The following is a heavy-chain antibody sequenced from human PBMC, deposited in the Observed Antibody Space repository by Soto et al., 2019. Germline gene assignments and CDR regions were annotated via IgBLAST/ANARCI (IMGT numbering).Heavy chain of an antibody. CDR3: ARGGPAGTNYYYYYMDV. V-gene: IGHV1-8*01. CDR1: GYTFTSYD. Sequence: ASVKVSFKASGYTFTSYDINWVRQATGQGLEWMGWMNPNSGNTGYAQKFQGRVTMTRNTSISTAYMELSSLRSEDTAVYYCARGGPAGTNYYYYYMDVWGKGTTVTVSS. J-gene: IGHJ6*03. CDR2: MNPNSGNT. D-gene: IGHD1-7*01.